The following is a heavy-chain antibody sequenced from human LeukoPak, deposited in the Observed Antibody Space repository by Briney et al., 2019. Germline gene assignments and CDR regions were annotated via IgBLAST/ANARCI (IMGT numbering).Heavy chain of an antibody. J-gene: IGHJ4*02. V-gene: IGHV4-34*01. D-gene: IGHD6-19*01. CDR3: ARHTDKQWLVPYFDY. CDR1: GGSFSGYY. CDR2: INHSGST. Sequence: SETLSLTCAVYGGSFSGYYWSWIRQPPGKGLEWIGEINHSGSTNYNPSLKSRVTISVDTSKNQFSLKLSSVTAADTAVYYCARHTDKQWLVPYFDYWGQGTLVTVSS.